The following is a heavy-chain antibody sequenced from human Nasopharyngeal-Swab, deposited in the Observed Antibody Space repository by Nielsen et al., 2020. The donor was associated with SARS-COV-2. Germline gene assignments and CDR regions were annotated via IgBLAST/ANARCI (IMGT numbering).Heavy chain of an antibody. D-gene: IGHD3-16*01. J-gene: IGHJ4*02. V-gene: IGHV3-53*01. CDR2: IYSGGST. CDR3: ARERYPGTYNYDSDY. Sequence: GESLKISCAASGFTVSSNYMSWVRQAPGKGLEWVSVIYSGGSTYYADSVKGRFTISRDNSKNTLYLQMNSLRTEDTAVYYCARERYPGTYNYDSDYWGQGTLVTVSS. CDR1: GFTVSSNY.